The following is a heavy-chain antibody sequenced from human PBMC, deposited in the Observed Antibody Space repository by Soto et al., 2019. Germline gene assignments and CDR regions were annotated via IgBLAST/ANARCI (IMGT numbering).Heavy chain of an antibody. J-gene: IGHJ4*02. Sequence: PGESLKISCKGSGYSFTSYWIGWVRQMPGKGLEWMGIIYPGDSDTRYSPSFQGQVTISADKSTSTAYLQWSSLKASDTAMYYCARRNYDFWSGYYFDYWGQGTLVTVSS. D-gene: IGHD3-3*01. CDR1: GYSFTSYW. V-gene: IGHV5-51*01. CDR3: ARRNYDFWSGYYFDY. CDR2: IYPGDSDT.